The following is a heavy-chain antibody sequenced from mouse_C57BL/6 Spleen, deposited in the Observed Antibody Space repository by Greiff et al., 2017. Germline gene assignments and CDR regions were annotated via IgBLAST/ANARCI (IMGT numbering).Heavy chain of an antibody. CDR2: IYWDDDK. CDR1: GFSLSTSGMG. V-gene: IGHV8-12*01. CDR3: ARRAPWYVNYVYFDY. Sequence: QVQLKESGPGILQSSQTLSLTCSFSGFSLSTSGMGVSWIRQPSGKGLEWLAHIYWDDDKRYNPSLKSRPTISKDPSRNHVFLKITSVDTADTATYYCARRAPWYVNYVYFDYWGQGTTLTVSS. J-gene: IGHJ2*01. D-gene: IGHD2-10*02.